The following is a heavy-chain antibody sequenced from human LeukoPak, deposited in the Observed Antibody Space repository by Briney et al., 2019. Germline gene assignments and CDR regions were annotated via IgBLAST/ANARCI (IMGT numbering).Heavy chain of an antibody. J-gene: IGHJ3*02. V-gene: IGHV4-34*12. CDR3: ARFGSSTWYKGAFDI. Sequence: PSETLSLTCAVYGGSFSGYYWSWIRQPPGKGLEWIGEIVHSGNTKYNPSLKSRVTISVDTSKNQFSLNLTSVTAADTAVYYCARFGSSTWYKGAFDIWGQGTMVTGAS. CDR1: GGSFSGYY. CDR2: IVHSGNT. D-gene: IGHD6-13*01.